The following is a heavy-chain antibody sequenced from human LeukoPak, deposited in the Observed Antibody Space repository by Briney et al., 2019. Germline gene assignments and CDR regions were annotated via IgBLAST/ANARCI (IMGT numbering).Heavy chain of an antibody. CDR3: AKVLGYSGYDHVADRARRGRYYYYYMDV. CDR1: GYTFTGYY. J-gene: IGHJ6*03. Sequence: ASVKVSCKASGYTFTGYYMHWVRQAPGQGLEWMGWINPNSGGTNYAQKFQGRVTMTRDTSISTAYMELSRLRSDDTAVYYCAKVLGYSGYDHVADRARRGRYYYYYMDVWGKGTTVTISS. V-gene: IGHV1-2*02. CDR2: INPNSGGT. D-gene: IGHD5-12*01.